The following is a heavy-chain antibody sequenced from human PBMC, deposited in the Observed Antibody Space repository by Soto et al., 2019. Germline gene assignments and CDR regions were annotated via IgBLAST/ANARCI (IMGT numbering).Heavy chain of an antibody. V-gene: IGHV1-18*01. Sequence: QVPLVQSGAEVKKPGASVKVSCKASGYTFTSYGISWVRQAPGQGLEWMGWISAYNGNTNYAQKLQGRVTMTTDTSTSTAYMELRSLRSDDTAVYYCAMNHYYDSSGYYFMFDYWGQGTLVTVSS. D-gene: IGHD3-22*01. CDR1: GYTFTSYG. CDR2: ISAYNGNT. J-gene: IGHJ4*02. CDR3: AMNHYYDSSGYYFMFDY.